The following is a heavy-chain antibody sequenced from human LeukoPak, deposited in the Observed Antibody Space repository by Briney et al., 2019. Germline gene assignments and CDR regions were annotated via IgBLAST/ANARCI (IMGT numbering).Heavy chain of an antibody. D-gene: IGHD5-18*01. J-gene: IGHJ6*01. Sequence: TGGSLRLSCAASGFTFSTYGMHWVRQAPGKGLEWVAVIWYDGSNKYYADSVKGRFTISRDISNNTLYLQVDSLRAEDTAVYYCARDTFVYSYGYGGYYYGMDVCGQGSTVTVSS. CDR1: GFTFSTYG. CDR2: IWYDGSNK. V-gene: IGHV3-33*01. CDR3: ARDTFVYSYGYGGYYYGMDV.